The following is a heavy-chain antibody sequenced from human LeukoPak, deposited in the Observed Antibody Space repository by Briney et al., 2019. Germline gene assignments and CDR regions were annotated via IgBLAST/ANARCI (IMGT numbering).Heavy chain of an antibody. D-gene: IGHD6-13*01. CDR1: GGSISSYY. CDR2: INHSGST. V-gene: IGHV4-34*01. J-gene: IGHJ4*02. CDR3: ARGGQYSSSWYVY. Sequence: SETLSLTCTVSGGSISSYYWNWIRQPPGKGLEWIGEINHSGSTNYNPSLKSRVTISVDTSKNQFSLKLSSVTAADTAVYYCARGGQYSSSWYVYWGQGTLVTVSS.